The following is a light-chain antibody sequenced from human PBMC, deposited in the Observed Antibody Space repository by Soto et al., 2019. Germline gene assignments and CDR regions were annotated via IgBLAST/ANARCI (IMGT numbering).Light chain of an antibody. CDR2: DAS. CDR1: QSISSW. CDR3: QQYNSYSEA. V-gene: IGKV1-5*01. Sequence: DSQTTQSPSTLSATVADRVTIPCRASQSISSWLAWYQQKPGKAPKLLIYDASTLESGVPSRFSGSGSGTEFTLTISSLQPDDFATYYCQQYNSYSEAFGQGTKVDI. J-gene: IGKJ1*01.